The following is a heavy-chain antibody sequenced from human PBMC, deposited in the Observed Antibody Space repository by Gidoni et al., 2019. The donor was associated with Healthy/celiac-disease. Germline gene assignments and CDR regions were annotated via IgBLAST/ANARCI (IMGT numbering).Heavy chain of an antibody. CDR3: AKGLTRVVVRYFDL. CDR2: ISYDGSNK. CDR1: GFTFSSYG. J-gene: IGHJ2*01. Sequence: VESGGGVVQPGRSLRLSCAASGFTFSSYGMHWVRQAPGKGLEWVAVISYDGSNKYYADSVKGRFTISRDNSKNTLYLQMNSLRAEDTAVYYCAKGLTRVVVRYFDLWGRGTLVTVSS. V-gene: IGHV3-30*18. D-gene: IGHD3-22*01.